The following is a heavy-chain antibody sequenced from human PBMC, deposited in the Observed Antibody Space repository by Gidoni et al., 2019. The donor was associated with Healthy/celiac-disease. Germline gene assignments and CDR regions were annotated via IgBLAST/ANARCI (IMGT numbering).Heavy chain of an antibody. CDR1: GGTFSSYA. CDR2: IIPIFGTA. D-gene: IGHD2-15*01. CDR3: ARGGCGGSCYYPYYFDY. Sequence: QVQLVQSGAEVKKPGSSVKVSCKASGGTFSSYAISWVRQAPGQGLEWMGGIIPIFGTANYAQKFQGGVTITADESTSTAYMELSSLRSEDTAVYYCARGGCGGSCYYPYYFDYWGQGTLVTVSS. J-gene: IGHJ4*02. V-gene: IGHV1-69*01.